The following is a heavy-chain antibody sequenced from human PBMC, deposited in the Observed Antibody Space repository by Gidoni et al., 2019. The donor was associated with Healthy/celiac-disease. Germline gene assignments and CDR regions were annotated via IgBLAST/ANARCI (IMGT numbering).Heavy chain of an antibody. CDR1: GGTFSSYT. Sequence: QVQLVQSGAEVKKPGPSVKLSCKASGGTFSSYTLSWVRQAPGQGLEWMGGIIPIFGTANYAQKFQGRVTITADESTSTAYMGLSSLRSEDPAVYYCARVPPQYSSSFHYYYYYMDVWGKGTTVTVS. CDR3: ARVPPQYSSSFHYYYYYMDV. V-gene: IGHV1-69*01. J-gene: IGHJ6*03. D-gene: IGHD6-6*01. CDR2: IIPIFGTA.